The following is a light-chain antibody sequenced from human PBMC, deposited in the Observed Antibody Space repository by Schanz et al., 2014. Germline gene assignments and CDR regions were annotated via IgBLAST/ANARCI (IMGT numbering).Light chain of an antibody. CDR1: QSVGSN. V-gene: IGKV3-15*01. Sequence: EIVMTQSPATLSVSPGERATLSCRASQSVGSNVAWYQQKPGQAPRLLIYGIFTRATDIPDRFSGSGSGTEFTLTISSLQSEDFEVYYCQQYNNWPRTFGGGTKVEIK. CDR3: QQYNNWPRT. J-gene: IGKJ4*01. CDR2: GIF.